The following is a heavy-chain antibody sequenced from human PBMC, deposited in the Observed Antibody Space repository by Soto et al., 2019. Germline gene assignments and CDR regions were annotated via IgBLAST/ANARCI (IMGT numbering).Heavy chain of an antibody. CDR3: ARGSYLWFGELLHYYYYGMDV. CDR2: ISSSSSYT. D-gene: IGHD3-10*01. J-gene: IGHJ6*02. V-gene: IGHV3-11*05. Sequence: GGSLRLSCAASGFTFSDYYMSWIRQAPGKGLEWVSYISSSSSYTNYADSVKGRFTISRDNAKNSLYLQMNSLRAEDTAVYYCARGSYLWFGELLHYYYYGMDVWGQGTTVTVS. CDR1: GFTFSDYY.